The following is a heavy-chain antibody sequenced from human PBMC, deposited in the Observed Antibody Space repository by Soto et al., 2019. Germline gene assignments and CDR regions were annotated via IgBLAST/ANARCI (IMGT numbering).Heavy chain of an antibody. Sequence: QVQVEQSGAEVKKPGASVKVSCKVSGYNLRKLFVYWVRQSPGKGPEWMGGFDPEDGEAFYAQRFQGRLTMTEDTSTGTAYMELTSLRSEDTAVYYCSIGGGDDTGSYYYGMDVWGHGTTVTVS. J-gene: IGHJ6*02. V-gene: IGHV1-24*01. CDR1: GYNLRKLF. CDR3: SIGGGDDTGSYYYGMDV. D-gene: IGHD2-8*02. CDR2: FDPEDGEA.